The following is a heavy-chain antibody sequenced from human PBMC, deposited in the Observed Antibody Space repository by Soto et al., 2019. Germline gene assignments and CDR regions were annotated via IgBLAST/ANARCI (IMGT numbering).Heavy chain of an antibody. J-gene: IGHJ4*02. D-gene: IGHD6-6*01. CDR1: GGSISSGDYY. Sequence: SETLTLTCTVSGGSISSGDYYWSWIRQPPGKGLERIGYIYYSGSTYYNPSLKSRVTISVDTSKNQFSLKLSSVTAADTAVYYCAVSIGARYFDYWGQGTLVTVS. CDR3: AVSIGARYFDY. V-gene: IGHV4-30-4*01. CDR2: IYYSGST.